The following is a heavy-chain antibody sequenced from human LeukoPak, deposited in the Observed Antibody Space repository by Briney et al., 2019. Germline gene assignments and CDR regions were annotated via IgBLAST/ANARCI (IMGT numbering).Heavy chain of an antibody. Sequence: PSETLSLTCAVYGGSFSGYYWSWIRQPPGKGLDWIGEINHSGSTNYNPSLKSRVTISVDTSKNQFSLKLSSVTAADTAVYYCARARWPQPRGFDPWGQGTLVTVSS. J-gene: IGHJ5*02. CDR1: GGSFSGYY. CDR3: ARARWPQPRGFDP. CDR2: INHSGST. V-gene: IGHV4-34*01. D-gene: IGHD5-24*01.